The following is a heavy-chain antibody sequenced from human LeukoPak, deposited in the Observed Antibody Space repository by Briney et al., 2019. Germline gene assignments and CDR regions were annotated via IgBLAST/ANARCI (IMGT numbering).Heavy chain of an antibody. Sequence: ASVKVYCKASGYTFTSYGISWVRQAPGQGLEWMGWISAYNGNTNYAQKLQGRVTMTTDTSTSTAYMELRSLRSDDTAVYYCARYYDSSGYYYTPFDYWGQGTLVTVSS. CDR1: GYTFTSYG. V-gene: IGHV1-18*01. CDR3: ARYYDSSGYYYTPFDY. J-gene: IGHJ4*02. D-gene: IGHD3-22*01. CDR2: ISAYNGNT.